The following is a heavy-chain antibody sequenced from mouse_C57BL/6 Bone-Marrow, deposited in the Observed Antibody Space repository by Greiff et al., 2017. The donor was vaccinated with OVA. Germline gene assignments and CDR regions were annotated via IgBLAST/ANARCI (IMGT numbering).Heavy chain of an antibody. J-gene: IGHJ4*01. CDR3: ARGWLLRAMDY. D-gene: IGHD2-3*01. CDR1: GYTFTEYT. Sequence: VHLVESGAELVKPGASVKLSCKASGYTFTEYTIHWVQQRSGQGLEWIGWFYPGSGSLKYNEKFKDKATLTADKSSSTVYMELSRLTAEDSAVYFCARGWLLRAMDYWGQGTSVTVSS. CDR2: FYPGSGSL. V-gene: IGHV1-62-2*01.